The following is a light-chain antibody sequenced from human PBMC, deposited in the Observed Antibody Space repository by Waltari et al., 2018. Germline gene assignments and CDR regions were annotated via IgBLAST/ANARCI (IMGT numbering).Light chain of an antibody. CDR1: QSVSSY. J-gene: IGKJ4*01. V-gene: IGKV3-11*01. Sequence: EIVLTQSPATLSLSPGERATLSCRASQSVSSYLAWYHQKPGQAPRLLIYDASNRATGIPARFSGSVSGTDFTLTISSLEPEDFAVYYCQQRSNWPLLTFGGGTKVEIK. CDR2: DAS. CDR3: QQRSNWPLLT.